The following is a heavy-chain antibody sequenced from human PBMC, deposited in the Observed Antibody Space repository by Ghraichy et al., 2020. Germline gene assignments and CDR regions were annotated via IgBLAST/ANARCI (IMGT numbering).Heavy chain of an antibody. Sequence: SETLSLPCAVYGGSFSGYYWSWIRQPPGKGLEWIGEINHSGSTNYNPSLKSRVTISVDTSKNQFSLKLSSVTAADTAVYYCARGEQQLYDAFDIWGQGTMVTVSS. CDR3: ARGEQQLYDAFDI. V-gene: IGHV4-34*01. CDR2: INHSGST. CDR1: GGSFSGYY. J-gene: IGHJ3*02. D-gene: IGHD6-13*01.